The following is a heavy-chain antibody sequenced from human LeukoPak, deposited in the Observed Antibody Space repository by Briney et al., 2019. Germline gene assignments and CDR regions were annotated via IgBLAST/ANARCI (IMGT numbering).Heavy chain of an antibody. V-gene: IGHV3-30*04. J-gene: IGHJ4*02. CDR3: ASYSSLDY. Sequence: PGRSLRLSCSASGFTFSSYAMHWVRQAPGKGLEWVAVISYDGGYKYYADSVKGRFTISRDNSKNTLYLQMNSLRAEDTAVYYCASYSSLDYWGQGTLVTVSS. CDR2: ISYDGGYK. D-gene: IGHD6-19*01. CDR1: GFTFSSYA.